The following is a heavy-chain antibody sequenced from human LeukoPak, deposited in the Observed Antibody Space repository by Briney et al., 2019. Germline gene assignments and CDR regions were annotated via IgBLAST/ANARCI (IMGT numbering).Heavy chain of an antibody. Sequence: PGGSLRLSCAASGFTLSNAWMNWVRQAPGKGLEWVSYITSTSSTIFYADSVKGRFTISRDNAKNSLSLQMNSLRAEDTAVYYCARDLREVVRDVWGQGTLVTVSS. V-gene: IGHV3-48*01. CDR1: GFTLSNAW. J-gene: IGHJ4*02. D-gene: IGHD2-15*01. CDR2: ITSTSSTI. CDR3: ARDLREVVRDV.